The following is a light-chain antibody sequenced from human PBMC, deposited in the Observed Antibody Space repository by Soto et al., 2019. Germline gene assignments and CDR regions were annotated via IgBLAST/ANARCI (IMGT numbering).Light chain of an antibody. Sequence: EIVLTQSPGTLSLSPGERATLSCRASQSLSSSYLAWYQQKPGQAPRLLIYGTSIRATGIPDRFSGSGSGTDFTLTISRLEPEDFAVYYCQQYDDSARYKFGQGTNLDIK. CDR2: GTS. J-gene: IGKJ2*01. CDR3: QQYDDSARYK. CDR1: QSLSSSY. V-gene: IGKV3-20*01.